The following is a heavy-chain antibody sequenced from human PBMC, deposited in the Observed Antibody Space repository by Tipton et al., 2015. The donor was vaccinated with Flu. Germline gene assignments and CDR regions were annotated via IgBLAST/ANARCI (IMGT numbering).Heavy chain of an antibody. Sequence: LRLSCTVSGDSITSYYWSWIRQPPGKGLEWIGYIYDTVTSNYNPSLKRRLTISVDSSKNQLSLKLTPVTDADTAVYYCARARAPYSYFAMDVWGQGTTVTVSS. CDR2: IYDTVTS. CDR3: ARARAPYSYFAMDV. CDR1: GDSITSYY. V-gene: IGHV4-59*01. D-gene: IGHD2-21*01. J-gene: IGHJ6*02.